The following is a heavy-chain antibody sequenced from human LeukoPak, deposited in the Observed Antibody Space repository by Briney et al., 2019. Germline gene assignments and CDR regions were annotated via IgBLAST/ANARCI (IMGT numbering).Heavy chain of an antibody. CDR1: AFTFSSYA. J-gene: IGHJ4*02. Sequence: PGGSLRLSRAASAFTFSSYAMSWVRQAPGKGLEWVSTISDSGDSTYHAASVKGRFTISRDNSKNTLYLQMNSLRGEDTAVYYCAKDLDNGQWSNNLYYFDYWGQGTLVTVSS. CDR3: AKDLDNGQWSNNLYYFDY. V-gene: IGHV3-23*01. D-gene: IGHD6-19*01. CDR2: ISDSGDST.